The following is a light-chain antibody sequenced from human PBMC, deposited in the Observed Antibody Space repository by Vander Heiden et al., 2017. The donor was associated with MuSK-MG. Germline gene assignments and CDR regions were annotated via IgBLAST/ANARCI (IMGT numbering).Light chain of an antibody. CDR3: QQYYHSPFT. CDR2: WAS. CDR1: QSLLYSSSNKNY. J-gene: IGKJ3*01. Sequence: DIVMTQSPDSLAVSLGERATINCRSSQSLLYSSSNKNYLAWYQQRPGQPPKLLIYWASTRESGVPDRFSGSGSGTDFTLTISSLQTEDVAVYYCQQYYHSPFTFGPGTKVHIK. V-gene: IGKV4-1*01.